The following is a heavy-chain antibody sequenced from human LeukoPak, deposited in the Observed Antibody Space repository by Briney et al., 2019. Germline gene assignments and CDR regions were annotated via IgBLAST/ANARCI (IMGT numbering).Heavy chain of an antibody. V-gene: IGHV1-69*04. CDR1: GYTFTSYG. CDR3: ARDSDSGSYYDVRLLDY. D-gene: IGHD1-26*01. Sequence: GASVKVSCKASGYTFTSYGISWVRQAPGQGLEWMGRIIPILGIANYAQKFQGRVTITADKSTSTAYMELSSLRSEDTAVYYCARDSDSGSYYDVRLLDYWGQGTLVTVSS. J-gene: IGHJ4*02. CDR2: IIPILGIA.